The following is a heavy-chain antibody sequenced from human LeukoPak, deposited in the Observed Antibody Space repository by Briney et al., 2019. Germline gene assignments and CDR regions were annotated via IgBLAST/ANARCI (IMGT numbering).Heavy chain of an antibody. J-gene: IGHJ6*04. CDR1: GFTVSSNY. D-gene: IGHD3-10*01. V-gene: IGHV3-53*01. Sequence: GGSLRLSCAASGFTVSSNYMSWVRQAPGKGLEWVSVIYSGGSTYYADSVKGRFTISRDNSKNTLYLQMNSLRAEDMAVYYCARDRFICFGDHYGMDVWGKGTTVTVSS. CDR2: IYSGGST. CDR3: ARDRFICFGDHYGMDV.